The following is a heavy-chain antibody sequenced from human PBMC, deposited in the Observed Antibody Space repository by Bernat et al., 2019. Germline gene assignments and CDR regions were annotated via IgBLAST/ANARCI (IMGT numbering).Heavy chain of an antibody. J-gene: IGHJ4*02. Sequence: QLVESGGGLVKPGESLRLSCAASGFSFSTYSMNWVRQAPGKGLEWVSSISNAGGTIYYADSVRGRFTISRDNAENSLFLQMNSLRAEDTAVYDCAARHCSNGVCQFDDWGQGTLVTVSS. CDR1: GFSFSTYS. CDR2: ISNAGGTI. CDR3: AARHCSNGVCQFDD. D-gene: IGHD2-8*01. V-gene: IGHV3-21*01.